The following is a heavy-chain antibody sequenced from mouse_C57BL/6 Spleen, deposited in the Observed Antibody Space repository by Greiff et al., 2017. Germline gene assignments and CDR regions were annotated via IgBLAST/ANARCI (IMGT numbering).Heavy chain of an antibody. J-gene: IGHJ4*01. CDR3: ARNFAMDY. Sequence: VQLQQSGPELVKPGASVKISCKASGSTFTDYYLHWVKQSHGQSLEWIGDITPHTGGTGYNQQFKGKATLTVDQSSSTAYMELRSLTSEDSAVYYCARNFAMDYWGQGTSVTVSS. CDR1: GSTFTDYY. CDR2: ITPHTGGT. V-gene: IGHV1-26*01.